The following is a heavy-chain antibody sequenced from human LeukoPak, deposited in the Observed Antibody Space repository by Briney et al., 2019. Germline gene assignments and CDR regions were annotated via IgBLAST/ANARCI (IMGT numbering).Heavy chain of an antibody. CDR1: GFTFTSSA. J-gene: IGHJ6*03. CDR2: IVVGSGNT. V-gene: IGHV1-58*01. CDR3: AVETTEDYYYYMDV. Sequence: ASVKVSCKASGFTFTSSAVQWVRQARGQRLEWIGWIVVGSGNTNYAQKFQERVTITRDMSTSTAYMELSSLRSEDTAVYYCAVETTEDYYYYMDVWGKGTTVTVSS. D-gene: IGHD4-11*01.